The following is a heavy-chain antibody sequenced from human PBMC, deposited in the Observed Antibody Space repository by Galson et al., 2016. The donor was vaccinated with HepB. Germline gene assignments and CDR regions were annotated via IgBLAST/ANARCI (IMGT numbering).Heavy chain of an antibody. Sequence: TLSLTCTVSAGSISSGGFYWSWIRQHPGKGLEWIGYIYYSGSTYYNPSLKSRVTTSVDTSKNQFSLKLSSVTAADTAVYYCAREGNWNWHTYGMDVWGKGTTVTVSS. D-gene: IGHD1-7*01. CDR2: IYYSGST. CDR1: AGSISSGGFY. CDR3: AREGNWNWHTYGMDV. J-gene: IGHJ6*04. V-gene: IGHV4-31*03.